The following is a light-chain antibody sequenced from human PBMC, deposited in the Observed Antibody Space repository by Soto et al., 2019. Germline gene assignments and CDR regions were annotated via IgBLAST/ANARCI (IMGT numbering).Light chain of an antibody. J-gene: IGKJ4*01. Sequence: DIQMTQSPSSLSASVGDRVTITCRASQSISTYLPWYQQKQGKAPNLLLYAASTLQSGVPSRFSGSGSGTDFTLTISSLQPEDCATYFCQHGYRTPLTFGGGSKVDIK. V-gene: IGKV1-39*01. CDR2: AAS. CDR3: QHGYRTPLT. CDR1: QSISTY.